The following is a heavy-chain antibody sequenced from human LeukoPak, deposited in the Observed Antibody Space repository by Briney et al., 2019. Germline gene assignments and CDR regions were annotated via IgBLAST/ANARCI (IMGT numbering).Heavy chain of an antibody. V-gene: IGHV1-69*13. CDR1: GGTFSSYA. Sequence: GASVKVSCKASGGTFSSYAISWVRQAPGQGLEWMGGIIPIFGTANFAQKFQGRVTITADESTSTADMELSSLRSEDTAVYYCARARDIAAPPGVGGVDYWGQGTLVTVSS. CDR3: ARARDIAAPPGVGGVDY. D-gene: IGHD6-6*01. J-gene: IGHJ4*02. CDR2: IIPIFGTA.